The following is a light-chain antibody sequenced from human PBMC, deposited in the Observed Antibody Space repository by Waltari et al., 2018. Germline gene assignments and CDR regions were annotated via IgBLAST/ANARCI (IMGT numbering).Light chain of an antibody. CDR1: DSDLRSYNY. CDR3: TSYTTTRLT. CDR2: DFS. Sequence: QSAPTQPASVSGSPGQSLTISCSGIDSDLRSYNYVSWYRQTPGKAPEVIIYDFSSRPPGVSSRFSGSKSGNTASLTISGLQAEDEGHYYCTSYTTTRLTFGGGTKLTV. J-gene: IGLJ2*01. V-gene: IGLV2-14*01.